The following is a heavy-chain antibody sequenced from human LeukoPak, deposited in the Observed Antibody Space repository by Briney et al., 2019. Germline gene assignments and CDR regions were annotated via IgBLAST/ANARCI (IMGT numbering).Heavy chain of an antibody. J-gene: IGHJ6*03. CDR1: GYTFTGYY. V-gene: IGHV1-2*02. D-gene: IGHD2-2*01. CDR3: ARDGHNRYCSSTSCYEVAGDYYYMDV. Sequence: ASVKVSCKASGYTFTGYYMHWVRQAPGQGLEWMGWINPNSGGTNYAQKFQGRVTMTRDTSISAAYMELSRLRSDDTAVYYCARDGHNRYCSSTSCYEVAGDYYYMDVWGKGTTVTVSS. CDR2: INPNSGGT.